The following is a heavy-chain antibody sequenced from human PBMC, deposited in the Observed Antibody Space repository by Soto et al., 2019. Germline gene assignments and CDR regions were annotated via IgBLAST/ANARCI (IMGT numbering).Heavy chain of an antibody. D-gene: IGHD6-19*01. CDR2: ISGSGGST. Sequence: EVVLLESGGGLVQPGGSLRLSCAASGFTFAGYSTMSWVRQAPGKGLEWVSSISGSGGSTYYSDSVKGRFTISRDNIQNILYLQMDSLRAEDMAFYYCAKDRGGFAGGWEYFDHWGQGALVAVSS. CDR1: GFTFAGYST. CDR3: AKDRGGFAGGWEYFDH. V-gene: IGHV3-23*01. J-gene: IGHJ4*02.